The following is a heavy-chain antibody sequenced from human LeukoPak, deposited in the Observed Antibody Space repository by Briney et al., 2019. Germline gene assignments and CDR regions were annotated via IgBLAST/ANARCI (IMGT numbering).Heavy chain of an antibody. D-gene: IGHD5-18*01. Sequence: GRSLRLSCAASGFTFRSYYMHWVRQAPGKGLEWVAVISHDGSRKYYADSVRGRFTISRDNSKNTLYLQMNSLRAEDTAVYYCAKGGASETAMGFLFDRWGQGTLVTVSS. V-gene: IGHV3-30*18. CDR2: ISHDGSRK. J-gene: IGHJ5*02. CDR3: AKGGASETAMGFLFDR. CDR1: GFTFRSYY.